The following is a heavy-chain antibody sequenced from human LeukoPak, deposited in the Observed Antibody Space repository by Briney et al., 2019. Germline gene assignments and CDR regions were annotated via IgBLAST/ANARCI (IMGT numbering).Heavy chain of an antibody. D-gene: IGHD3-3*01. V-gene: IGHV3-21*01. CDR2: ISSSSSYI. Sequence: GGSLRLSCAASGFTFSTYSMNWVRQAPGKGLEWVSSISSSSSYIYYADSVKGRFTISRDNANNSLYLQMNSLRAEDTAVYYCAIVGDFWSGYYIAYYYYMDVWGKGTTVTVSS. CDR1: GFTFSTYS. CDR3: AIVGDFWSGYYIAYYYYMDV. J-gene: IGHJ6*03.